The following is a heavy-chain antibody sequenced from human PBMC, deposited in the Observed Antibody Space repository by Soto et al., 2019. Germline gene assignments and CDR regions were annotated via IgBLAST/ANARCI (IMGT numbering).Heavy chain of an antibody. Sequence: QVQLRESGPGLVKPSQTLSLTCTVSGASVSGGGSYWTWIRQLPGKGLEWIGYIYNSENTYYHPSLKSRVDISVDTSKNQFSLTMSSVSAADTAIYYCARATPELPNGQAFEIWGQGTMVTVSS. CDR3: ARATPELPNGQAFEI. V-gene: IGHV4-31*03. D-gene: IGHD1-7*01. CDR2: IYNSENT. CDR1: GASVSGGGSY. J-gene: IGHJ3*02.